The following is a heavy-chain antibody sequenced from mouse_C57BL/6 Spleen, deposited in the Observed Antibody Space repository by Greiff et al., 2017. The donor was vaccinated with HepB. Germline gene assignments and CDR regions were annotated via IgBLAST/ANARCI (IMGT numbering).Heavy chain of an antibody. CDR2: SRNKANDYTT. D-gene: IGHD2-3*01. V-gene: IGHV7-1*01. Sequence: EVKVVDSGGGLVQSGRSLRLSCATSGFTFSDFYMEWVRQAPGKGLEWIAASRNKANDYTTEYSASVKGRFIVSRDTSQSILYLQMNALRAEDTAIYYCARDGIYDGYYGGYWYFDVWGTGTTVTVSS. J-gene: IGHJ1*03. CDR3: ARDGIYDGYYGGYWYFDV. CDR1: GFTFSDFY.